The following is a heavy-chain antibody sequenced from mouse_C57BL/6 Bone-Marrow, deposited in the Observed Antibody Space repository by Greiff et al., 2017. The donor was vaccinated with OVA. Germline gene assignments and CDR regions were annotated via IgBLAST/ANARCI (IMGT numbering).Heavy chain of an antibody. V-gene: IGHV1-50*01. CDR3: ARGDY. CDR1: GYTFTSYW. CDR2: IDPSDSYT. Sequence: VKLQESGAELVKPGASVKLSCKASGYTFTSYWMQWVKQRPGQGLEWIGEIDPSDSYTNYNQKFKGKATLTVDTSSSTAYMQLSSLTSEDSAVYYCARGDYWGQGTTLTVSS. J-gene: IGHJ2*01.